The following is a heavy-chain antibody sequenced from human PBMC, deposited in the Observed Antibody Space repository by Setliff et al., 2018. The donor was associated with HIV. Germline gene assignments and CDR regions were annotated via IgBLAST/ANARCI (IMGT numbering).Heavy chain of an antibody. J-gene: IGHJ4*02. CDR3: ARAIWSDYLYYFDC. V-gene: IGHV4-34*01. CDR1: GGSFSGYY. D-gene: IGHD3-3*01. CDR2: INHSGST. Sequence: SETLSLTCAVYGGSFSGYYWSWVRQPPGKGLEWIGEINHSGSTNYNPSLKSRVTIPIDASKNQFSLKLSSVTAADTAVYYCARAIWSDYLYYFDCWGQGTLVTVSS.